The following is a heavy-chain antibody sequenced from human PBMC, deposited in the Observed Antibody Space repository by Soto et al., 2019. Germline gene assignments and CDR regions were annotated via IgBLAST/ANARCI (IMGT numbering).Heavy chain of an antibody. Sequence: SETLSLTCTVSGGSISSSSYYGGRIRQPPGKGLEWIGSIYYSGSTYYNPSLKSRVTISVDTSKNQFSLKLSSVTAADTAVYYCTGRLGYYTRYTYYYGMDVWGQGTTVTVSS. V-gene: IGHV4-39*01. CDR2: IYYSGST. J-gene: IGHJ6*02. CDR3: TGRLGYYTRYTYYYGMDV. D-gene: IGHD3-3*01. CDR1: GGSISSSSYY.